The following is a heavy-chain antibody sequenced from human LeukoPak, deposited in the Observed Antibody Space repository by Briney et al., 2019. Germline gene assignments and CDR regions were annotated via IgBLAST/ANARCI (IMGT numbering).Heavy chain of an antibody. CDR3: ARTVLGSGSYYDY. D-gene: IGHD1-26*01. J-gene: IGHJ4*02. V-gene: IGHV3-23*01. CDR2: ISGSGSGGST. Sequence: GGSLRLSCTASKFTISTYAMSWVRQAPGKGLEWVSSISGSGSGGSTYYADSVKGRFTISRDNAKNSLYLQMNSLRAEDTAVYYCARTVLGSGSYYDYWGQGTLVTVSS. CDR1: KFTISTYA.